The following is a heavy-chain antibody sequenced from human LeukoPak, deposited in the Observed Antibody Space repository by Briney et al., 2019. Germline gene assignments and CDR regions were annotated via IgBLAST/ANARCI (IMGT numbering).Heavy chain of an antibody. CDR1: GFTFSSYW. V-gene: IGHV3-7*05. CDR2: IDQDESEK. CDR3: AKDYGPKQLVFLDS. J-gene: IGHJ4*02. Sequence: PGGSLRLSCAASGFTFSSYWMSWVRQAPGKGLEWVANIDQDESEKNYVDAVKGRFTINRDNSKNTLYVQMNRLRGEDTAVYYCAKDYGPKQLVFLDSWGQGTLVTVSS. D-gene: IGHD6-13*01.